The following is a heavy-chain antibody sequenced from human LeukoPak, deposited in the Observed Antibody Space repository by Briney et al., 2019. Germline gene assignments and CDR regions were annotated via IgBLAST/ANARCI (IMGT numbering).Heavy chain of an antibody. CDR1: GVSTTDGIYY. Sequence: SETLSLTCTVSGVSTTDGIYYWAWIRQSPGKGLEWIGSVHNVGSTYYNLSLRSRVTMSIDTSKNQFSLRLNSVTAADTAVYYCARHAEYNSGWHFYLDHWGQGILVTVSS. CDR3: ARHAEYNSGWHFYLDH. D-gene: IGHD6-19*01. CDR2: VHNVGST. J-gene: IGHJ4*02. V-gene: IGHV4-39*01.